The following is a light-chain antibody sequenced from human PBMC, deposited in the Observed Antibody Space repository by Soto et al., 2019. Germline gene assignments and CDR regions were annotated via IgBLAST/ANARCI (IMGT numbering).Light chain of an antibody. J-gene: IGLJ1*01. CDR1: SSDVGGYDY. V-gene: IGLV2-14*01. CDR3: SSYSISTAYL. Sequence: QSVLTQPSSVSGSPGQSITISCTGTSSDVGGYDYVSWYQLHPGKAPKLMVFEVSNRPSGVYYRFSGSKSGNTASLTISGLQAEDEADYFCSSYSISTAYLFGTGTKVTVL. CDR2: EVS.